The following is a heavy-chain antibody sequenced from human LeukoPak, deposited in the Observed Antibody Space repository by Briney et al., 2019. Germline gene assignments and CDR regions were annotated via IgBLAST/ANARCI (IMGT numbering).Heavy chain of an antibody. V-gene: IGHV1-69*13. CDR2: IIPIFGTA. D-gene: IGHD2-2*01. CDR3: ARVVGYCSDISCYQAY. J-gene: IGHJ4*02. Sequence: GASVKVSCKASGGTFSSYAISWVRQAPGQGLEWMGGIIPIFGTANYAQKFQGRVTITADESTSTAYMELSSLRSEDTAVYYCARVVGYCSDISCYQAYWGQGTLVTVSS. CDR1: GGTFSSYA.